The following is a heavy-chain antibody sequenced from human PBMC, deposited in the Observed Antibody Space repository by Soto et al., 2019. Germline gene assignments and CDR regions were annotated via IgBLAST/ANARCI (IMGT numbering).Heavy chain of an antibody. CDR2: ISYDGSNK. V-gene: IGHV3-30*18. J-gene: IGHJ4*02. CDR1: GFTFSSYG. D-gene: IGHD3-3*01. Sequence: GGSLRLSCAASGFTFSSYGMHWVRQAPGKGLEWVAVISYDGSNKYYADSVKGRFTISRDNSKNTLYLQMNSLRAEDTAVYYCAKDRDFWSGWTFDYWGQGTLVTVSS. CDR3: AKDRDFWSGWTFDY.